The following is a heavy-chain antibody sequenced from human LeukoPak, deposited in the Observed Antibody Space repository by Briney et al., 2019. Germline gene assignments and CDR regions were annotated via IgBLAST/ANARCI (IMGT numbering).Heavy chain of an antibody. V-gene: IGHV4-30-4*01. CDR1: GGSISSGYYY. CDR3: ARDRDGYNTIDY. J-gene: IGHJ4*02. Sequence: SQTLSPTCTVSGGSISSGYYYWSWIRQPPGKGLEWIGYIYYSGSTYYNPSLKSRLTISVDTSKNQFSLKLSSVTAADTAIYYCARDRDGYNTIDYWGQGTLVTVSS. D-gene: IGHD5-24*01. CDR2: IYYSGST.